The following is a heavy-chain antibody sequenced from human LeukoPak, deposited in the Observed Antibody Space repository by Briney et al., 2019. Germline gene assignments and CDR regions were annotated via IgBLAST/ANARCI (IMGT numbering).Heavy chain of an antibody. CDR3: ARGGRITIFGVAADNWFDP. CDR2: INHSGST. J-gene: IGHJ5*02. Sequence: PSETLSLTCAVYGGSFSGYYWSWIRQPPGKGLEWIGEINHSGSTNYNPSLKSRVTISVDTSKSQFSLKLSSVTAADTAVYYCARGGRITIFGVAADNWFDPWGQGTLVTVSS. V-gene: IGHV4-34*01. CDR1: GGSFSGYY. D-gene: IGHD3-3*01.